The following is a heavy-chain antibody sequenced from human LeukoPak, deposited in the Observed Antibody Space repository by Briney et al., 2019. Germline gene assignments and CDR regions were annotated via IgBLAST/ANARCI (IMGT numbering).Heavy chain of an antibody. CDR2: ITSGGSTI. CDR3: AKDRVVYNWNYAYYFDD. J-gene: IGHJ4*02. Sequence: GGPLRLSCAASGFTFSSYEMNWVRQAPGKGLEWVPYITSGGSTIYYADFVKGRFTISRDNARNSLYLQMNSLRAEDTAVYYCAKDRVVYNWNYAYYFDDWGQGTLVTVSS. V-gene: IGHV3-48*03. D-gene: IGHD1-7*01. CDR1: GFTFSSYE.